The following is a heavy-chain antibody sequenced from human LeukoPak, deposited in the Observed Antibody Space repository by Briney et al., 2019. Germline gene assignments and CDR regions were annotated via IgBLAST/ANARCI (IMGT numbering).Heavy chain of an antibody. J-gene: IGHJ4*02. CDR2: ISGGGGDT. CDR3: AKDVVVLRYYFDY. CDR1: GFTFGIYA. V-gene: IGHV3-23*01. Sequence: GGSLRLSCAASGFTFGIYAMSRVRQAPGKGLEWVSAISGGGGDTYYADSVKGRFTISSDNSKNTLYLQMNSLRAEDTAAYYCAKDVVVLRYYFDYWGQGTLVTVSS. D-gene: IGHD2-2*01.